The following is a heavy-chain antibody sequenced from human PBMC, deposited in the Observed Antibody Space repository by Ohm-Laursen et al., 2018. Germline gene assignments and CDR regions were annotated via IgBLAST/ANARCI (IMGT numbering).Heavy chain of an antibody. CDR1: GFTFSDYY. CDR2: ISSSGSTI. Sequence: SLRLSCSASGFTFSDYYMSWIRQAPGKGLEWVSYISSSGSTIYYADSVKGRFTISRDNAKNSLYLQMNSLRAEDTAVYYCAKSSLPYCGGDCYHGLPWGAFDIWGQGTMVTVSS. V-gene: IGHV3-11*04. CDR3: AKSSLPYCGGDCYHGLPWGAFDI. J-gene: IGHJ3*02. D-gene: IGHD2-21*02.